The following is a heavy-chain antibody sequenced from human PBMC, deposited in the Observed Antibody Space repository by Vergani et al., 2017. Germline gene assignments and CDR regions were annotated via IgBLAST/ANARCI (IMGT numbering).Heavy chain of an antibody. CDR1: SGSINTGAYY. J-gene: IGHJ6*02. Sequence: QVQLQESGPRLVRPSQTLSLTCTVSSGSINTGAYYWSWIRQPAGKGLEWIGRVYTSGMTNYNPSLKSRVTILVDMSMSQLSLKLSSVTAGDTAVYFCARELSYYYGSGSDDYNPYYYEGMDVWGPGTTVTVSS. CDR3: ARELSYYYGSGSDDYNPYYYEGMDV. D-gene: IGHD3-10*01. CDR2: VYTSGMT. V-gene: IGHV4-61*02.